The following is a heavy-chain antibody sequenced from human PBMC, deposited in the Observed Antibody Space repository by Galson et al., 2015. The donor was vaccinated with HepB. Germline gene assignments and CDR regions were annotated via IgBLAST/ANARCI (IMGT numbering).Heavy chain of an antibody. D-gene: IGHD6-6*01. CDR2: IFPDDSDA. CDR1: VNSFTNRW. Sequence: QSGAEVKKPGESLKISCKGSVNSFTNRWIGWVRQMPGKGLEWMGIIFPDDSDARYGPSFQGHVTISADKSITTAYLLWSSLKASDTAIYYCARSGSSSSDFDNWGQGTLVTVSS. V-gene: IGHV5-51*03. J-gene: IGHJ4*02. CDR3: ARSGSSSSDFDN.